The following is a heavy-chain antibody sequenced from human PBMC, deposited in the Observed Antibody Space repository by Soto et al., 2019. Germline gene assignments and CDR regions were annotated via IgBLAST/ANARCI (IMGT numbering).Heavy chain of an antibody. CDR1: GFTFSSYA. CDR2: INGSGGST. V-gene: IGHV3-23*01. J-gene: IGHJ4*02. D-gene: IGHD5-12*01. Sequence: HPGGSLRLSCGASGFTFSSYAISWVRQAPGKGLEWVSAINGSGGSTYYADSVKGRFTISRDNSKNTLYLHMNSLRAEDTAVYYCAKDQVATTPRPFDYWGQGALVTVSS. CDR3: AKDQVATTPRPFDY.